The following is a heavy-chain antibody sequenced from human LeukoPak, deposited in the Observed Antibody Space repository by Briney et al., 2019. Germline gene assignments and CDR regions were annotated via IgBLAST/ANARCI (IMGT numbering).Heavy chain of an antibody. V-gene: IGHV3-30-3*01. Sequence: GGSLRLSCAASGFTVSSNYMSWVRQAPGKGLEWVAVISYDGSNKYYADSVKGRFTISRDNSKNTLYLQMNSLRAEDTAVYYCARGDTYYDFWSGYSSWGQGTLVTVSS. CDR3: ARGDTYYDFWSGYSS. CDR2: ISYDGSNK. D-gene: IGHD3-3*01. J-gene: IGHJ5*02. CDR1: GFTVSSNY.